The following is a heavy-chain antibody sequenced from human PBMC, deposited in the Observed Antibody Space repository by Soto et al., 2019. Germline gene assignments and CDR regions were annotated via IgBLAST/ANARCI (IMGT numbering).Heavy chain of an antibody. CDR3: ARRRIAAAGAVRYFDY. Sequence: SETLSLTCTVSGGSISSGGYYWSWIRQHPGKGLEWIGYIYYSGSTYYNPSLKSRVTISVDTSKNQFSLKLSSVTAADTAVYYCARRRIAAAGAVRYFDYWGQGTLVTVSS. V-gene: IGHV4-31*03. J-gene: IGHJ4*02. CDR2: IYYSGST. D-gene: IGHD6-13*01. CDR1: GGSISSGGYY.